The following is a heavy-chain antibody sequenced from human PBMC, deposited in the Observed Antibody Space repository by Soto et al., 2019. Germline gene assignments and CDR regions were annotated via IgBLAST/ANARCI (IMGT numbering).Heavy chain of an antibody. CDR2: ISSSSSTI. CDR3: ARGDGYDSGSYYPD. Sequence: GGSLRLSCAASGFTFSSYGMNWVRQAPGKGLEWVSYISSSSSTIYYADSVKGRFTISRDNAKNSLYLQMNSLRAEDTAVYYWARGDGYDSGSYYPDWGQGTLVTVSS. V-gene: IGHV3-48*01. J-gene: IGHJ4*02. CDR1: GFTFSSYG. D-gene: IGHD3-10*01.